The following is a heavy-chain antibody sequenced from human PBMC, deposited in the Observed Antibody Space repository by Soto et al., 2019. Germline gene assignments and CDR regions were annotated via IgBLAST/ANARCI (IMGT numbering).Heavy chain of an antibody. CDR1: GFTVSSNY. CDR3: AKDQPITMVRGAIDY. CDR2: ISGSGGST. J-gene: IGHJ4*02. V-gene: IGHV3-23*04. D-gene: IGHD3-10*01. Sequence: EVQLVESGGGLIQPGGSLRLSCAASGFTVSSNYMSWVRQAPGKGLEWVSVISGSGGSTYYADSVKGRFTISRDNSKNTLYLQMNSLRAEDTAVYYCAKDQPITMVRGAIDYWGQGTLVTVSS.